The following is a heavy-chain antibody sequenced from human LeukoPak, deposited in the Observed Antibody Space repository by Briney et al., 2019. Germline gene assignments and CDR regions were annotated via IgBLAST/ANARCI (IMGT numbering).Heavy chain of an antibody. CDR3: ARAHPGDYSDFQFDY. CDR2: ISSSSSYI. Sequence: PGGSLRLSCAASGFTFSSYSMNWVRQAPGKGLEWVSSISSSSSYIYYADSVKGRLTISRDNAKNSLYLQMNSLRAEDTAVYYCARAHPGDYSDFQFDYWGQGTLVTVSS. D-gene: IGHD4-11*01. CDR1: GFTFSSYS. V-gene: IGHV3-21*01. J-gene: IGHJ4*02.